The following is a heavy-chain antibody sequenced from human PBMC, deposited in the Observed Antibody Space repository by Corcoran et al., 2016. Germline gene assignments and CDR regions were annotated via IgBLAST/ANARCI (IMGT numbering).Heavy chain of an antibody. Sequence: QVQLVQSGAEVKKPGASVKVSCKASGYTFTSYYMHWVRQAPGQGLEWMGIINPSGGSTSYAQKFQGRVTMTRDTCTSTVYMDLSSRGSEDTALDYCARYRYSSGWYMGDYYYYGMDVWGQGTTVTVSS. CDR3: ARYRYSSGWYMGDYYYYGMDV. V-gene: IGHV1-46*01. J-gene: IGHJ6*02. CDR2: INPSGGST. D-gene: IGHD6-19*01. CDR1: GYTFTSYY.